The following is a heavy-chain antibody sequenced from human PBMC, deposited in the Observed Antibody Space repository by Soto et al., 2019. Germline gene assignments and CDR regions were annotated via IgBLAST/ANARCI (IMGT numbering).Heavy chain of an antibody. CDR2: ISYDGSN. D-gene: IGHD2-21*02. Sequence: GGSLRLSCAASGFTFSSYGMFWVRQAPGRGLEWVAFISYDGSNKCSDSVKGRFTISRDNSKNTLYLQMNSLRDEDTAVYYCARDFVVVTATDYYYYGMDVWGQGTTVTVSS. CDR1: GFTFSSYG. J-gene: IGHJ6*02. CDR3: ARDFVVVTATDYYYYGMDV. V-gene: IGHV3-30*03.